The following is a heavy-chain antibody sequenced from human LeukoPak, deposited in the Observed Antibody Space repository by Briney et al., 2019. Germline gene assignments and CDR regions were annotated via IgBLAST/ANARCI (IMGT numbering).Heavy chain of an antibody. CDR3: ARVWSHADYGGYVDY. CDR2: IYYSGST. V-gene: IGHV4-59*01. D-gene: IGHD4-17*01. CDR1: GGSISSYY. Sequence: PSETLSLTCTVSGGSISSYYWIWIRQPPGKGLEWIGYIYYSGSTNYNPSLKSRVTISVDTSKNQFSLKLSSVTAADTAVYYCARVWSHADYGGYVDYWGQGTLVTVSS. J-gene: IGHJ4*02.